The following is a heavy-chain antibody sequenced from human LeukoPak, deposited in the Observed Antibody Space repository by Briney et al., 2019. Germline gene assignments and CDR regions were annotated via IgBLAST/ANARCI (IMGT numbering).Heavy chain of an antibody. D-gene: IGHD3-10*01. CDR1: GGSISSSSYY. CDR3: ARHEDTMVRGGDPGTFDY. CDR2: IYYSGST. V-gene: IGHV4-39*01. Sequence: SETLSLTCTVSGGSISSSSYYWGWIRQPPGKGLEWIGRIYYSGSTYYNPSLKSRVTISVDTSKNQFSLKLSSVTAADPAVYYCARHEDTMVRGGDPGTFDYWGQGTLVTVSS. J-gene: IGHJ4*02.